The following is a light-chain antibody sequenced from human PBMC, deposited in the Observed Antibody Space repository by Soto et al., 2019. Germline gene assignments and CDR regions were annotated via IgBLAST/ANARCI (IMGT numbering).Light chain of an antibody. CDR2: VNSDGSH. Sequence: QLVLTQSTSASDSLGASVNLTCTLSSGHSNYAIAWHQQQPEKGPRYFMNVNSDGSHTKGDGIPDRFSGSSSGADRYLTISSLQSEDEADYYCQTWGTGIPVFGGGTKLTVL. V-gene: IGLV4-69*02. CDR3: QTWGTGIPV. J-gene: IGLJ3*02. CDR1: SGHSNYA.